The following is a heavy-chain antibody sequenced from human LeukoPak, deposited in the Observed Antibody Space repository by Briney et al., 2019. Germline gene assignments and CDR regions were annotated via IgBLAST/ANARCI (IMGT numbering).Heavy chain of an antibody. V-gene: IGHV3-69-1*01. CDR3: ARRREPEI. J-gene: IGHJ3*02. CDR2: IGTSGSI. D-gene: IGHD1-14*01. CDR1: GFTFSSAW. Sequence: GGSLRLSCAASGFTFSSAWMTWVRQAPGKGLEWVSSIGTSGSIYYADSVRGRFTISRDNVKNSLYLQMDSLRAEDTAVYYCARRREPEIWGQGTMVTVSS.